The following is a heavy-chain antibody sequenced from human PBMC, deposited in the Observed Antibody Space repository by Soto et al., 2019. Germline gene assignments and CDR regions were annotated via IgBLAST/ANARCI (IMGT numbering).Heavy chain of an antibody. CDR3: ARDGAYCGGDCYSLWDFDL. CDR2: IHRDGTST. D-gene: IGHD2-21*02. CDR1: GLTFSNYW. V-gene: IGHV3-74*01. J-gene: IGHJ2*01. Sequence: EVQLVESGGGLVQPGGSLRLSCEASGLTFSNYWMHWVRQAPGKGLVWVSRIHRDGTSTSYADSVKGRFTISRDNAKNTLYLQMNSLRAEDTAVYYCARDGAYCGGDCYSLWDFDLWGRSTLVTVSS.